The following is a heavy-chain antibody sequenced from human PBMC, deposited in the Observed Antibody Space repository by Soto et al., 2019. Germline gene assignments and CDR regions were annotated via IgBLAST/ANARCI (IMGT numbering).Heavy chain of an antibody. V-gene: IGHV4-30-4*01. CDR2: IYYSGST. CDR3: ARVSDDKDMPIDY. J-gene: IGHJ4*02. Sequence: SQTLSLTCTVSGGSISRGDYYWSWIRQPPGKGLEWIGYIYYSGSTYYNPSLKSRVTISVDTSKNQFSLKLSSVTAADTAVYYCARVSDDKDMPIDYWAQGPLVTVSP. CDR1: GGSISRGDYY. D-gene: IGHD3-9*01.